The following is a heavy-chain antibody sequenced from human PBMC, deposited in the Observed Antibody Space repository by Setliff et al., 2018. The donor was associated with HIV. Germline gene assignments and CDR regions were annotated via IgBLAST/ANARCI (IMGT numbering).Heavy chain of an antibody. CDR2: IYQSGSI. D-gene: IGHD6-19*01. V-gene: IGHV4-38-2*01. Sequence: PSETLSLTCAASGYSINSGFSRAWIRQPPGQGPQWIGSIYQSGSIYYNPSLQSRVTISVDSSKNLFSLNLFSVTAADTAVYYCARPRRVRSRAWYWFDIWGQGTLVTVSS. CDR1: GYSINSGFS. J-gene: IGHJ5*02. CDR3: ARPRRVRSRAWYWFDI.